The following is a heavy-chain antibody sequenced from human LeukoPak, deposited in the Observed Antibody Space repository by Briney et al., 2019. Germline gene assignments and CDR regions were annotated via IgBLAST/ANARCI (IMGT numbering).Heavy chain of an antibody. CDR3: ARGGLLVAGPREWFDP. D-gene: IGHD6-19*01. Sequence: SGKVFCKASGGTFSSYAISWVRQAPGQGLEWMGGIIPIFGTANYAQKFQGRVTITADESTSTAYMELSSLRSEDTAVYYCARGGLLVAGPREWFDPWGQGTLVTVSS. J-gene: IGHJ5*02. CDR1: GGTFSSYA. CDR2: IIPIFGTA. V-gene: IGHV1-69*13.